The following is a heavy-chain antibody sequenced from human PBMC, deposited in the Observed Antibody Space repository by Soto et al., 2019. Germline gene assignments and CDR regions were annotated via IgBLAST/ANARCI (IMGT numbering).Heavy chain of an antibody. Sequence: WWALRLSCASSGFTFSSYSMNWVRQAPGKGLEWVSSISSSSSYIYYADSVKGRFTISRDNAKNSLYLQMNSLRAEDTAVYYCARDPLEPAWGQGTLVTVSS. CDR1: GFTFSSYS. CDR3: ARDPLEPA. D-gene: IGHD6-6*01. CDR2: ISSSSSYI. V-gene: IGHV3-21*01. J-gene: IGHJ5*02.